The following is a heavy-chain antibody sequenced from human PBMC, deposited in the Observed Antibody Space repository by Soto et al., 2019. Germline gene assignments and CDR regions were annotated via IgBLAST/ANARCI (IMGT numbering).Heavy chain of an antibody. CDR3: AKLVGANRNYRFGY. D-gene: IGHD1-26*01. CDR1: GFTCMIYA. CDR2: ISYDGSNK. Sequence: EGSLRRFCADSGFTCMIYAMHWVRQAPGKGLEWVAVISYDGSNKYYADSVKGRFTISRDNSKNTLYLQMNSLRAEDTAVYYCAKLVGANRNYRFGYWGQGTLFTVSS. V-gene: IGHV3-30-3*01. J-gene: IGHJ4*02.